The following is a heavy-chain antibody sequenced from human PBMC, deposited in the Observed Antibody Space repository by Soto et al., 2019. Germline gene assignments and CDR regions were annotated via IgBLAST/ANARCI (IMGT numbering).Heavy chain of an antibody. V-gene: IGHV3-30-3*01. D-gene: IGHD2-8*01. CDR2: ISYDGSNK. J-gene: IGHJ6*02. CDR3: ARDGVSEYFVLIQGGMDV. Sequence: GGSLRLSCAASGFTFSSYAMHWVRQAPGKGLEWVAVISYDGSNKYYADSVKGRFTISRDNSKNTLYLQMNSLRAEDTAVYYCARDGVSEYFVLIQGGMDVWGQGTTVTVSS. CDR1: GFTFSSYA.